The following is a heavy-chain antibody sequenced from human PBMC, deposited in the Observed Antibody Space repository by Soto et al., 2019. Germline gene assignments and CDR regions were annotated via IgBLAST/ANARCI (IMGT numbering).Heavy chain of an antibody. J-gene: IGHJ6*01. CDR3: AYLPFMGRSCSSFSFSGMAV. Sequence: QITLKESGPTLVKPTQTLTLTCTFSGFSLSTSGVGVAWIRQPPGKALEWLALIYWDDDKRYRPSLESRLTITTDTSTTPVVLTAAKVNSVDTATYYCAYLPFMGRSCSSFSFSGMAVSGPGTTVTVSS. CDR1: GFSLSTSGVG. V-gene: IGHV2-5*02. CDR2: IYWDDDK. D-gene: IGHD2-15*01.